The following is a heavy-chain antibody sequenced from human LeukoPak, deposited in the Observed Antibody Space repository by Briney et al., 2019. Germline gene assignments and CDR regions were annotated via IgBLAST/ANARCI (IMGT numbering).Heavy chain of an antibody. Sequence: GEALQISCKGSGRGFISYWIGWVRRMPGKGVEWEGIIYPGDSDTRYSPSFQGQVTISADKSISTAYLQWSSLKASDTAMYYCARSERGNWRYFSYWGQGTLVTVSS. D-gene: IGHD1-20*01. CDR1: GRGFISYW. CDR2: IYPGDSDT. CDR3: ARSERGNWRYFSY. V-gene: IGHV5-51*01. J-gene: IGHJ4*02.